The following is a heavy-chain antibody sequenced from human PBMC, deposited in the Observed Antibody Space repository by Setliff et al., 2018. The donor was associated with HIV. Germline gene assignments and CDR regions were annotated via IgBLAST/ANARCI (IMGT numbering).Heavy chain of an antibody. D-gene: IGHD3-22*01. CDR2: IYYSGAT. CDR1: GDSISSGGYY. V-gene: IGHV4-31*03. Sequence: SETLSLTCTVSGDSISSGGYYWSWIRQLPGKGLEWIGYIYYSGATYYNPSPKNRVTISLDTSKSQFSLKLTSVTAADTAVYYCARGLPYYYDSSGYYYFDYWGQGTLVTVSS. J-gene: IGHJ4*02. CDR3: ARGLPYYYDSSGYYYFDY.